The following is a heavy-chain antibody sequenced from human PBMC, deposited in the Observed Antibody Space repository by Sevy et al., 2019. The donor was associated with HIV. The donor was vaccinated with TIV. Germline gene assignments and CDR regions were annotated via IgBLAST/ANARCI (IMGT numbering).Heavy chain of an antibody. Sequence: GGSLRLSCAASEFTFSSYGMHWVRQAPGKGLEWVAVIWYDGSNKYYADSVKGRFTISRDNSKNTLYLQMNSLRAEDTVVYYCARDPLWQQLASRDYYGMDVWGQGTTVTVSS. D-gene: IGHD6-13*01. V-gene: IGHV3-33*01. CDR3: ARDPLWQQLASRDYYGMDV. CDR1: EFTFSSYG. CDR2: IWYDGSNK. J-gene: IGHJ6*02.